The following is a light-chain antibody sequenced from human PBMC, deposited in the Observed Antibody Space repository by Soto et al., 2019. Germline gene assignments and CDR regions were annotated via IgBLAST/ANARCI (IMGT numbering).Light chain of an antibody. Sequence: DVRVSQSPSSVSASIGDRVTITCRASQGISSWLAWYQQKPGQAPKLLIYAASSLQTGIPSRFSGSGSGTDFTLTVSSLQPEDFATYYCQQFNNYPLTFAGRTKVAIK. V-gene: IGKV1-12*01. CDR1: QGISSW. CDR3: QQFNNYPLT. CDR2: AAS. J-gene: IGKJ4*01.